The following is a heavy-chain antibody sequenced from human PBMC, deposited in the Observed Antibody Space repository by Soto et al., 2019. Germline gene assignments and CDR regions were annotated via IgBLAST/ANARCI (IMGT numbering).Heavy chain of an antibody. V-gene: IGHV1-18*01. J-gene: IGHJ4*02. Sequence: QVQLVQSRPEVKKPGASVKVSCKTSGYTFTSYGITWVRQAPGQGLEWMGWITTDKGKTTYAQKFQGRVTMTTDTSTSTGYMELRSLRSDDTAVYYCATRSPAFDYWGQGTLVTVSS. CDR3: ATRSPAFDY. CDR1: GYTFTSYG. CDR2: ITTDKGKT.